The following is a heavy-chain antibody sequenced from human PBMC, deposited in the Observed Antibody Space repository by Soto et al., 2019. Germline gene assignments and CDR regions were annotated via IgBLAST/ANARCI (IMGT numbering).Heavy chain of an antibody. CDR1: GGSFSGYY. J-gene: IGHJ5*02. CDR3: ARGRWYYYDFWSGYHKNWFDP. CDR2: INHSGST. D-gene: IGHD3-3*01. Sequence: KPSETLSLTCAVYGGSFSGYYWSWIRQPPGKGLEWIGEINHSGSTNYNPSLKSRVTISVDTSKNQFSLKLSSVTAADTAVYYCARGRWYYYDFWSGYHKNWFDPWGQGTLVTVSS. V-gene: IGHV4-34*01.